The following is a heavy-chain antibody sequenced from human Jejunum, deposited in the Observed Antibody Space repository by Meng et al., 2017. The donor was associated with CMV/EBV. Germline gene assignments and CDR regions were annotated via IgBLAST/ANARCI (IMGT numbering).Heavy chain of an antibody. V-gene: IGHV3-23*03. D-gene: IGHD5-18*01. Sequence: SGFTFSDHAMNWVRQAPGKGLEWVSVSCRRDGGTYYAASVKGRFIISRDNSKNTFYLQMNSLRGEDTAIYYCAKFVGYTYGFDYWGPGTLVTVSS. CDR2: SCRRDGGT. J-gene: IGHJ4*02. CDR3: AKFVGYTYGFDY. CDR1: GFTFSDHA.